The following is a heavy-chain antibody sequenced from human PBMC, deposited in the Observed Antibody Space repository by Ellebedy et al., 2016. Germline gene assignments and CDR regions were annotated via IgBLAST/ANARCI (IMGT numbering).Heavy chain of an antibody. CDR2: VDSSGNT. J-gene: IGHJ4*02. D-gene: IGHD2-21*02. Sequence: SETLSLTCIVSDYSITSGYYWSWIRQPAGKGLEWLGHVDSSGNTNYNPSLKNRVTMSVDTSNNHFFLKLTSVTAADTGVYYCARGLTPHFDSWGQGTLVTVSS. CDR1: DYSITSGYY. V-gene: IGHV4-4*07. CDR3: ARGLTPHFDS.